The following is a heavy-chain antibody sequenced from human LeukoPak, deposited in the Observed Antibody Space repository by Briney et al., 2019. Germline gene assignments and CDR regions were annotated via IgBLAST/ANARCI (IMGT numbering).Heavy chain of an antibody. Sequence: SETLSLTCTVSGGSISSYYWSWIRQPPGKGLEWIGYIYYSGSTNYNPSLKSRVTISVDTSKNQFSLKLTSVTAADTAVYYCARDYIPHVMGEFDPWGQGTLDTVSS. CDR2: IYYSGST. V-gene: IGHV4-59*12. J-gene: IGHJ5*02. CDR1: GGSISSYY. CDR3: ARDYIPHVMGEFDP. D-gene: IGHD3-16*01.